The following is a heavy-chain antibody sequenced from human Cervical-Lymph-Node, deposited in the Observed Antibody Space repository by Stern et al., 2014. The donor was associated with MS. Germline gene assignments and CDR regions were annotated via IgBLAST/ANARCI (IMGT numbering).Heavy chain of an antibody. CDR1: GFTFSPYA. V-gene: IGHV3-30-3*01. Sequence: VQLGESGGGVVQPGRPLSLSCVASGFTFSPYAMHWVRQAPGKGLAGVAFVSYDGTQRNSTASLKARFTISRDNSKNTLYLHMNSLRDEDTAVYFCARGGRGVGLEYWGQGALVTVSS. D-gene: IGHD3-10*01. J-gene: IGHJ4*02. CDR2: VSYDGTQR. CDR3: ARGGRGVGLEY.